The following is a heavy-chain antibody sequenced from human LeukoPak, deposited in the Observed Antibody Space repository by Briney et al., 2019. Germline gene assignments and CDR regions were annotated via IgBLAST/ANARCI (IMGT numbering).Heavy chain of an antibody. V-gene: IGHV3-23*01. CDR2: ISGSGGST. J-gene: IGHJ4*02. CDR3: AKRGYSYGYALDY. CDR1: GFTFSSYA. D-gene: IGHD5-18*01. Sequence: GGSLRLSCAASGFTFSSYAMSWVRQAPGKGLEWVSAISGSGGSTYYAHSVKGRFTISRDNSKNTLYLQMNSLRAEDTAVYYCAKRGYSYGYALDYWGQGTLVTVSS.